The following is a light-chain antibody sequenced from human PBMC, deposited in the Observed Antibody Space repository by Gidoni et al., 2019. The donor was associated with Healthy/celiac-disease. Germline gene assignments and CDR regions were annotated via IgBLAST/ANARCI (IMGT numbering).Light chain of an antibody. CDR1: GSNVGAGED. J-gene: IGLJ2*01. V-gene: IGLV1-40*01. CDR2: GDT. Sequence: VTPSCRGRGSNVGAGEDVRWYQQLPGTTPRRLIYGDTLRPSGVPDRFSASKSGTSASLAIAGLQAEDEATYYCQSFDSSLRGPVFGGGTRLTVL. CDR3: QSFDSSLRGPV.